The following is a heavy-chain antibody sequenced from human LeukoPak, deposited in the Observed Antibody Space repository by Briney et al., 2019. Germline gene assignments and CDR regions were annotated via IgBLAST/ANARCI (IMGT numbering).Heavy chain of an antibody. Sequence: SETLSLTCTVSGGSTSSYHWSCIRQPPGKGLEWIGFIHYSGSSGYNPSLRSRVTMSVDTSKNQISLKLTSVTAADTAVYYCAKMDYGSEHYYLDYWAQGILVTVSS. D-gene: IGHD3-10*01. CDR1: GGSTSSYH. CDR2: IHYSGSS. J-gene: IGHJ4*02. V-gene: IGHV4-59*01. CDR3: AKMDYGSEHYYLDY.